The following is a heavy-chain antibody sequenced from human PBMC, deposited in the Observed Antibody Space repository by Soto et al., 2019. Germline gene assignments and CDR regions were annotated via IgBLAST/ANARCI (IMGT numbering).Heavy chain of an antibody. CDR2: ISWYGGRT. Sequence: GSLLLSCAASGFSFVVYTVHWGRHGPGKGPEWISLISWYGGRTLFSDSVEGRFIISRDNNKNSLYLQMNSLTTEDTALYYCARDSYDIFTGQKRYFDYWAQGTRVTVSS. V-gene: IGHV3-43*01. J-gene: IGHJ4*02. D-gene: IGHD3-9*01. CDR1: GFSFVVYT. CDR3: ARDSYDIFTGQKRYFDY.